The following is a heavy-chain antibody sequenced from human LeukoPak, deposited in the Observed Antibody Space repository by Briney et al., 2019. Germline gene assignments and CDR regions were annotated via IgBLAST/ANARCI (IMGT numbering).Heavy chain of an antibody. V-gene: IGHV4-39*01. CDR2: IYYSGST. D-gene: IGHD3-9*01. J-gene: IGHJ3*02. CDR1: GGSISSSSYY. CDR3: ARHVKYFDWLLRVVTTTGAFDI. Sequence: KPSETLSLTCTVSGGSISSSSYYWGWIRQPPGKGLEWIGSIYYSGSTYYNLSLKSRVTISVDTSKNQFSLKLSSVTAADTAVYYCARHVKYFDWLLRVVTTTGAFDIWGQGTMVTVSS.